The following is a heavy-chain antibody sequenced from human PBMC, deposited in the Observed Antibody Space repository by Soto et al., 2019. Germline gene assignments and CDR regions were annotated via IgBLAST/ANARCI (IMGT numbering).Heavy chain of an antibody. V-gene: IGHV1-69*13. D-gene: IGHD2-2*01. J-gene: IGHJ6*02. CDR1: GGTFSSYA. Sequence: SVKVSCKASGGTFSSYAISWVRQAPGQGLEWMGGIIPIFGTANYAQKFQGRVTITADESTSTAYMELSSLRSEDTAVYYCASTYCSSTSCFEHYYYYGMDVWGQGTTVTVSS. CDR3: ASTYCSSTSCFEHYYYYGMDV. CDR2: IIPIFGTA.